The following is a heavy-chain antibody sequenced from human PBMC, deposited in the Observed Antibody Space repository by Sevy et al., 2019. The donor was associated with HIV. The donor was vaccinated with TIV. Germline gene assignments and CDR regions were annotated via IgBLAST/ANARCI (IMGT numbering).Heavy chain of an antibody. J-gene: IGHJ6*02. V-gene: IGHV1-18*04. D-gene: IGHD4-17*01. CDR3: VRGHGDYGENYYYYYGIDV. Sequence: ASVKVCCKASGYTFTSYGIGWVRQAPGQGLEWMGWISAYNGNTNYAQKLQGRVTMTTDTSTSTAYMELRSLRSDDTAVYYCVRGHGDYGENYYYYYGIDVWGQGTTVTVSS. CDR1: GYTFTSYG. CDR2: ISAYNGNT.